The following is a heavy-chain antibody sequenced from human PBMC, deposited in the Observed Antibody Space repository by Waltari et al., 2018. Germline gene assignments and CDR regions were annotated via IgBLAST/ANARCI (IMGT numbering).Heavy chain of an antibody. CDR1: GGSISSYY. J-gene: IGHJ6*03. V-gene: IGHV4-59*01. CDR2: IYYSGST. D-gene: IGHD5-12*01. Sequence: QVQLQESGPGLVKPSETLSLTCTVSGGSISSYYWSWIRQPPGKGLEWIGYIYYSGSTHYNHSLKSRVTISVDTSKNQFSLKLSSVTAADTAVYYCARASMGYSGYVGYYYYYMDVWGKGTTVTVSS. CDR3: ARASMGYSGYVGYYYYYMDV.